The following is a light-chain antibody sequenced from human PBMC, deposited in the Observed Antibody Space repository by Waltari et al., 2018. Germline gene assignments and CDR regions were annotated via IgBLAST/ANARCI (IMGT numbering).Light chain of an antibody. V-gene: IGKV1-27*01. CDR2: AVS. CDR1: RDIGNY. Sequence: IQMTQTPPPLSASVGDTVTITCRASRDIGNYLAWYQHNPGEVPKLLISAVSILQSGVPSRFSDDGSGTDFTLTVRSLQPEDVASYYCQKYDSAPPCPIGPGTRVD. CDR3: QKYDSAPPCP. J-gene: IGKJ3*01.